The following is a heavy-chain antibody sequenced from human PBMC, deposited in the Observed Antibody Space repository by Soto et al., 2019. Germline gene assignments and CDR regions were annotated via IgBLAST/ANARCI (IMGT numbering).Heavy chain of an antibody. V-gene: IGHV1-46*01. CDR2: INPSGGST. CDR3: ARDWLGVYSYGPPGP. CDR1: GYTFTSYY. Sequence: ASVKVSCKASGYTFTSYYMHWVRQAPGQGLEWMGIINPSGGSTSYAQKFQGRVTMTRDTSTSTVYMELSSLRSEDTAVYYCARDWLGVYSYGPPGPWGQGTLVTVSS. J-gene: IGHJ5*02. D-gene: IGHD5-18*01.